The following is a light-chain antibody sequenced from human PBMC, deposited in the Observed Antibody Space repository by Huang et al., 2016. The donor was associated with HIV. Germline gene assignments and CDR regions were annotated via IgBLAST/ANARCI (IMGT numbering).Light chain of an antibody. CDR2: VAS. V-gene: IGKV1-39*01. CDR3: QQSYRALGLT. CDR1: QSIGTD. Sequence: DIQMTQSPSSLSASVGDRVTIACRASQSIGTDLNWYQQKPGKAPRLLIHVASSLQSGVPSRYSGSGSGTDFTLTISSLQPEDFATYYCQQSYRALGLTFGGGTKVEIK. J-gene: IGKJ4*01.